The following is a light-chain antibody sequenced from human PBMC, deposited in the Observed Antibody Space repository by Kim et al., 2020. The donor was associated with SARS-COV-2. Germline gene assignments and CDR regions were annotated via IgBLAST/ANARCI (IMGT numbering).Light chain of an antibody. V-gene: IGLV2-14*03. CDR1: SGDVGGYNY. Sequence: GQSITISSTGTSGDVGGYNYVSWYQQHPGKAPKLMIYDVSNRPSGVSNRFSGSKSGNTASLTISGLQAEDEADYYCSSYTSSSTYVFGTGTKVTVL. CDR2: DVS. J-gene: IGLJ1*01. CDR3: SSYTSSSTYV.